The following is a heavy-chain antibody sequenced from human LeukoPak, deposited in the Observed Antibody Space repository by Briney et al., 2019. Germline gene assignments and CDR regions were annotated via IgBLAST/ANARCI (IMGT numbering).Heavy chain of an antibody. D-gene: IGHD3-10*01. J-gene: IGHJ4*02. V-gene: IGHV3-11*04. CDR1: GFTVSSNY. CDR3: ARDMVSHGGDY. CDR2: ISSSGSTI. Sequence: GGSLRLSCAASGFTVSSNYMSWVRQAPGKGLEWVSYISSSGSTIYYADSVKGRFTISRDNAKNSLYLQMNSLRAEDTAVYYCARDMVSHGGDYWGQGTLVTVSS.